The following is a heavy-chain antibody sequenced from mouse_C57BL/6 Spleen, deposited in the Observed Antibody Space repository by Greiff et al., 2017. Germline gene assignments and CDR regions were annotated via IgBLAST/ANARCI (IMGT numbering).Heavy chain of an antibody. D-gene: IGHD2-4*01. CDR2: IWSGGST. Sequence: VQLQESGPGLVQPSQSLSITCTVSGFSLTSYGVHWVRQSPGKGLEWLGVIWSGGSTDYNAAFISRLSISKNNSKSQVFFKMNSLQADDTAIYYCARVYYDYDVGFAYWGQGTLVIVSA. CDR1: GFSLTSYG. J-gene: IGHJ3*01. V-gene: IGHV2-2*01. CDR3: ARVYYDYDVGFAY.